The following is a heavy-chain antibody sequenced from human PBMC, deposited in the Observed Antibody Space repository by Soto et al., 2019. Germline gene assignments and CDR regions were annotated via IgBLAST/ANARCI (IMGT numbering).Heavy chain of an antibody. J-gene: IGHJ4*02. CDR1: GGSTSSYY. D-gene: IGHD1-26*01. CDR3: ARHGGSYSFDY. CDR2: NSYSGST. Sequence: PSETLSLTCPVTGGSTSSYYWSWLRQPPGKGLEWIGYNSYSGSTDYNPSLKSRVTISVDTSKNQFSLKLSSATAADTAVYYCARHGGSYSFDYWGQGTLVTVSS. V-gene: IGHV4-59*08.